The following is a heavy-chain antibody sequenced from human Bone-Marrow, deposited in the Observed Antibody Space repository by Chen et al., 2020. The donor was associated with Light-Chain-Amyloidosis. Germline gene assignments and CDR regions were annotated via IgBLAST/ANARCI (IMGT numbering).Heavy chain of an antibody. Sequence: QVQLQESGPGLVKPSGTLSLTCAVSGGSITSSDWWNWVRQSPGKGLEWIGEIYHTGSTNYNPSLDSRVIMSVDKSKNQFSLNLSSVTAADTAIYYCARDLRWQENKGGMDIWGQGTTVTVSS. CDR2: IYHTGST. CDR3: ARDLRWQENKGGMDI. J-gene: IGHJ6*02. V-gene: IGHV4-4*02. D-gene: IGHD3-16*01. CDR1: GGSITSSDW.